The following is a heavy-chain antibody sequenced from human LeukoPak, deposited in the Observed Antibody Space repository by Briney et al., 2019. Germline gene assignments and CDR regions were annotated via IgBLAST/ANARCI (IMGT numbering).Heavy chain of an antibody. D-gene: IGHD3-3*01. J-gene: IGHJ5*02. CDR1: GGSISRGSYY. V-gene: IGHV4-61*02. CDR3: ARERTYYDLWSGYLPYNWFDP. Sequence: SETLSLTRSVSGGSISRGSYYWSWIRQPPGKGLEWIGRINTRGGTNYNTYLKSRVTISVDTSKNQFSLKLSSVTAADTAVYYCARERTYYDLWSGYLPYNWFDPWGQGTLVTVSS. CDR2: INTRGGT.